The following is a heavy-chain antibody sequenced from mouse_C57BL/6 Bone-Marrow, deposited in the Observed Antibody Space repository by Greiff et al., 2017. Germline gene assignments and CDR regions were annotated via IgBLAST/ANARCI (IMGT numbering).Heavy chain of an antibody. V-gene: IGHV1-69*01. D-gene: IGHD2-1*01. CDR1: GYTFTSYW. Sequence: VQLQQPGAELVMPGASVKLSCKASGYTFTSYWMHWVKQRPGQGLEWIGEIDPSDSYTNYNQKFKGKSTLTVDKSSSTAYMQLSSLTSGDSAVYYCARSSGNYGEGAMDYWGQGTSVTVSS. J-gene: IGHJ4*01. CDR3: ARSSGNYGEGAMDY. CDR2: IDPSDSYT.